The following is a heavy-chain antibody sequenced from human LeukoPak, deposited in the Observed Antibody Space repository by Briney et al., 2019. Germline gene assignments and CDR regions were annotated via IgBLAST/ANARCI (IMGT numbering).Heavy chain of an antibody. D-gene: IGHD2-15*01. V-gene: IGHV3-23*01. Sequence: GGSLRLSCAASGFTFRSYAMSWVRQAPGKGLEWVSATSGTGGSTYYADSVKGRFTISRDSSKNTLFLQMNRLRPEDAAVYYCAKAPVTTCRGAFCYPFDYWGLGTLVTVSS. CDR3: AKAPVTTCRGAFCYPFDY. J-gene: IGHJ4*02. CDR2: TSGTGGST. CDR1: GFTFRSYA.